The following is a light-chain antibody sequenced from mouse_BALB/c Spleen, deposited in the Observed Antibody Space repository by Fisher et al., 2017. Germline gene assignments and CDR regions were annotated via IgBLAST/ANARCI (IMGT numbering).Light chain of an antibody. J-gene: IGKJ5*01. Sequence: IVLTQSPAIMSASPGEKVTMTCSASSSVSYMHWYQQKSGASPKPWIYRTSNLASGVPARFSGSGSGNSYSLTISSMEGEDAATYYCQQFTSSPLTFGAGTKLELK. CDR1: SSVSY. CDR2: RTS. V-gene: IGKV4-61*01. CDR3: QQFTSSPLT.